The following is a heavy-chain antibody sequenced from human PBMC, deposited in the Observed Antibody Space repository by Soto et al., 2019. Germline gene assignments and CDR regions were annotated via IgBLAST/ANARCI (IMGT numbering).Heavy chain of an antibody. CDR2: IYYSGST. CDR1: GGSISSGGYY. Sequence: QVQLQESGPGLVKPSQTLSLTCTVSGGSISSGGYYWSWIRQHPGKGLEWIGYIYYSGSTYYNPSXTTRVTISVDPSXIQXSXRLSAVTAADTAVYYCARDRRRGYSRSVLMEDAFDIWGQGTMVTVSS. D-gene: IGHD6-6*01. CDR3: ARDRRRGYSRSVLMEDAFDI. J-gene: IGHJ3*02. V-gene: IGHV4-31*03.